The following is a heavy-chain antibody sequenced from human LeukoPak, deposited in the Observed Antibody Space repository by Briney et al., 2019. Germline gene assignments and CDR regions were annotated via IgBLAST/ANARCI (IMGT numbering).Heavy chain of an antibody. J-gene: IGHJ4*02. Sequence: SETLSLTCTVSGVSISRGGYFCSWIRQLPGKGLEWIGYISYSGRTYYNVSLKSRVTISVDTSKNHFSLKVNSVTAADTAVYYCARETSGTPPDFWGQGTLVTVSS. CDR3: ARETSGTPPDF. D-gene: IGHD3-10*01. CDR2: ISYSGRT. V-gene: IGHV4-31*03. CDR1: GVSISRGGYF.